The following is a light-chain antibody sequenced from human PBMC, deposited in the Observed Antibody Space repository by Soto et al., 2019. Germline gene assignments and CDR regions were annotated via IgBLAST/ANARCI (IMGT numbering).Light chain of an antibody. CDR1: QSVTSN. CDR3: QQLNSYPLT. CDR2: AAS. Sequence: EIVLTQSPDTLAVSPGEVATLSCWASQSVTSNLAWYQQKRGQAPRLLIYAASTRATGIPARFSGSGSGTEFTLTISSLQPEDFATYYCQQLNSYPLTFGPGTKVDIK. J-gene: IGKJ3*01. V-gene: IGKV3-15*01.